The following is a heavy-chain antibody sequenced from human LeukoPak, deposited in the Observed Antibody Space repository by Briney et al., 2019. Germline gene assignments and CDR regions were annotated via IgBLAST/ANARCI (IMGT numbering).Heavy chain of an antibody. J-gene: IGHJ4*02. CDR3: SLLAVASPQDY. D-gene: IGHD6-19*01. Sequence: PGGSLRLSCAASGFSFSTYEMHSVRQAPGKGLEWVSDISSGGTITYYADSVRGRFTTSRDNAKNLLYLQMHSLRAEDTAIYYCSLLAVASPQDYWGQGTLVTVSS. CDR1: GFSFSTYE. V-gene: IGHV3-48*03. CDR2: ISSGGTIT.